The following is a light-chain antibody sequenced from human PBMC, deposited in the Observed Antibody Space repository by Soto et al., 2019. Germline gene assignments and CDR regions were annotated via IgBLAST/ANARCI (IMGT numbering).Light chain of an antibody. CDR2: EAS. J-gene: IGKJ2*01. CDR3: QQYYTAPPT. CDR1: RSVTTF. Sequence: EIVLTQSPGTLSLSPGERATLSCRASRSVTTFLAWYQQRPGQAPRLLISEASHRAAGIPARFSGSGSGTDFILTISSLQAEYMAFYYCQQYYTAPPTFGQGTKLEIK. V-gene: IGKV3-11*01.